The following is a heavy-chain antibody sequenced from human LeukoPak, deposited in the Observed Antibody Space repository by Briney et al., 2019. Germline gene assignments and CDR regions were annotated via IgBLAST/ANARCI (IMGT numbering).Heavy chain of an antibody. J-gene: IGHJ3*02. Sequence: GGSLRLSCAASGFTFNNYWMSWVRQAPGKGLEWVANIKEDGSETYYVDSVKGRFTISRDNAKNSLYLQMNSLRAEDTAVYYCARFNPSDAFDIWGQGTMVTVSS. CDR3: ARFNPSDAFDI. V-gene: IGHV3-7*01. CDR2: IKEDGSET. D-gene: IGHD2-2*01. CDR1: GFTFNNYW.